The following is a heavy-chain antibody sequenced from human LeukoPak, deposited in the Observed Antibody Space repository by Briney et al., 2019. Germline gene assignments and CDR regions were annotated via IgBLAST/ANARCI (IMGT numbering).Heavy chain of an antibody. J-gene: IGHJ4*02. CDR3: AKDEYYYGSGIDY. CDR2: ISGSGGST. V-gene: IGHV3-23*01. CDR1: GFTFSSYE. D-gene: IGHD3-10*01. Sequence: PGGSLRLSCAASGFTFSSYEMNWVRQAPGKGLEWVSAISGSGGSTYYADSVKGRFTISRDNSKNTLYLQMNSLRAEDTAVYYCAKDEYYYGSGIDYWGQGTLVTVSS.